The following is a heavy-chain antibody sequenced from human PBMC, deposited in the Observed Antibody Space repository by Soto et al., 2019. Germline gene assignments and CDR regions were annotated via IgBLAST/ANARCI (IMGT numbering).Heavy chain of an antibody. J-gene: IGHJ6*03. CDR1: GFTFSNAW. D-gene: IGHD3-3*01. Sequence: GGSLRLSCAASGFTFSNAWMSWVRQAPGKGLEWVGRIKSKTDGGTTEYAAPVKGRFTISRDDSKNTLNLQMNSLKTEDTAEYYCTTGGSRFWDYYYYMDVWGKGTTVTVSS. CDR2: IKSKTDGGTT. CDR3: TTGGSRFWDYYYYMDV. V-gene: IGHV3-15*01.